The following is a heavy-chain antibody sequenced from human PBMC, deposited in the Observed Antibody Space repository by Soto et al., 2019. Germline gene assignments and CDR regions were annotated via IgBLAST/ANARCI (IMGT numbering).Heavy chain of an antibody. CDR1: GFTFSSYA. CDR2: ISGSGGST. J-gene: IGHJ6*02. D-gene: IGHD4-17*01. CDR3: AKTATTVTLSDYYGMDV. V-gene: IGHV3-23*01. Sequence: GGSLRLSCAASGFTFSSYAMSWVRQAPGKGLEWVSAISGSGGSTYYADSVKGRFTISRDNSKNTLYLQMNSLRAEDTAVYYCAKTATTVTLSDYYGMDVWGQGTTVTVSS.